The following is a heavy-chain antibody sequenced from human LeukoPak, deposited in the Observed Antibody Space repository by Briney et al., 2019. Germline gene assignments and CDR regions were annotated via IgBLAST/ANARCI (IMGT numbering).Heavy chain of an antibody. Sequence: GGSLRLSCAASGLTFNSYSMNWVRQAPGKGLEWISYINSNSRTIHYADSVKGRSTISRDNAKNSLYLQMNTLRAEDTAVYYCARMPLEIVTNFLDSWGQGTRVTVSS. D-gene: IGHD4-11*01. V-gene: IGHV3-48*04. J-gene: IGHJ4*02. CDR1: GLTFNSYS. CDR3: ARMPLEIVTNFLDS. CDR2: INSNSRTI.